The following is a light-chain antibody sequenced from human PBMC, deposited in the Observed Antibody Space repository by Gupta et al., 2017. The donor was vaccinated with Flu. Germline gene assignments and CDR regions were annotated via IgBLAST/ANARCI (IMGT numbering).Light chain of an antibody. Sequence: SVGDRVTITCRASQSIRDWLAWYQQKPGKAPNLLIYKASSLESGVPSRFSGSGSGTEFTLTISSLQPDDFATYYCQQDDTYSGTFGQGTKLEIK. J-gene: IGKJ2*01. V-gene: IGKV1-5*03. CDR2: KAS. CDR3: QQDDTYSGT. CDR1: QSIRDW.